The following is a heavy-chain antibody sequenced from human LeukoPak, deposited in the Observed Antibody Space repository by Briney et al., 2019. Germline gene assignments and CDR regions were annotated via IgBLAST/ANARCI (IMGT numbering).Heavy chain of an antibody. V-gene: IGHV3-72*01. Sequence: GGSLRLSCAASGFTFSDHYMDWVRQAPGKGLEWVGRTRNKANSYTTEYAASVKGRFTISRDVSKKSLYLQMNSLETEDTAVYYCARDAPHSGFDYWGQGTLVTVSS. CDR2: TRNKANSYTT. D-gene: IGHD3-10*01. J-gene: IGHJ4*02. CDR3: ARDAPHSGFDY. CDR1: GFTFSDHY.